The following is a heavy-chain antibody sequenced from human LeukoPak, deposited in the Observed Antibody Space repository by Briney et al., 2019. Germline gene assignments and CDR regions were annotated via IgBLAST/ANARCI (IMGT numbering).Heavy chain of an antibody. D-gene: IGHD3-3*01. CDR2: IYTSGST. V-gene: IGHV4-4*07. CDR3: ARGDYDFWSGYYVFDP. J-gene: IGHJ5*02. Sequence: SETLSLTCTVSGGSISSYYWSWIRQPARKGLEWIGRIYTSGSTNYNPSLKSRVTMSVDTSKNQFSLKLSSVTAADTAVYYCARGDYDFWSGYYVFDPWGQGTLVTVSS. CDR1: GGSISSYY.